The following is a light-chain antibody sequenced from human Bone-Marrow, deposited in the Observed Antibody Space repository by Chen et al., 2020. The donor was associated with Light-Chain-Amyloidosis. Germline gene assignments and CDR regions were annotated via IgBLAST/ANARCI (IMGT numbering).Light chain of an antibody. CDR1: SSDVGGDNH. CDR2: EVT. Sequence: QSALTQPASVSGSPGQSITISCTGTSSDVGGDNHVSWYQQHPDKAPKLMIYEVTNRPSCVPHRFSGSNSDNTAALTISVLQTADAADYFCISYTSTNTLVFGSVTRFTVL. J-gene: IGLJ1*01. V-gene: IGLV2-14*01. CDR3: ISYTSTNTLV.